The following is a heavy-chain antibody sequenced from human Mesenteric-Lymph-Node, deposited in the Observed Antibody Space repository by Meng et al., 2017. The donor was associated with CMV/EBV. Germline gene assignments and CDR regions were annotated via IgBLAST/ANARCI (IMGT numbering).Heavy chain of an antibody. CDR3: ARAGYCSSTDCYFDY. V-gene: IGHV4-59*01. J-gene: IGHJ4*02. CDR1: GASISNYY. Sequence: SETLSLTCSVSGASISNYYWTWIRQPPGKGLEWIGFIYYSGTTNYNPSLKSRVTILVDTSKNQISLKLTSVTAADTAVYYCARAGYCSSTDCYFDYWGQGTLVTVSS. D-gene: IGHD2-2*01. CDR2: IYYSGTT.